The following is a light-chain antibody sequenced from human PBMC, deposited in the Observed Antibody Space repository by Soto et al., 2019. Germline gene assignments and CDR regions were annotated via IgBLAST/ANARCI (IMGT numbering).Light chain of an antibody. J-gene: IGKJ2*01. CDR3: QQYCSSPYT. CDR1: QSVSSSY. V-gene: IGKV3-20*01. Sequence: EIVLTQSPGTLSLSPGERATLSCRASQSVSSSYLAWYQQKPGQARRLLIYGASSRATGIPDRFSGSGSGTDFTLTISRLEPEDFAVYYCQQYCSSPYTFRQGTKLEIK. CDR2: GAS.